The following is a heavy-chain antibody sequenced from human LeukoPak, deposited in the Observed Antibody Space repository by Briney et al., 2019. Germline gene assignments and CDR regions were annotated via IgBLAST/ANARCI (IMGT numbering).Heavy chain of an antibody. CDR3: ARGECDY. Sequence: GGSLRLSCAASGFTFSNYWMTWVRQAPGKGLEWVANIRQDGSEKYYVDSVKGRFTISRDNAKNSLHLQMNSLRAEDTAVYYCARGECDYWGQGTVVTVSS. CDR1: GFTFSNYW. J-gene: IGHJ4*02. CDR2: IRQDGSEK. V-gene: IGHV3-7*05.